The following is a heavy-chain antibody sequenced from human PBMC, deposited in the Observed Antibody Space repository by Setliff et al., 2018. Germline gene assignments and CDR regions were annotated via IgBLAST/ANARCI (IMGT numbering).Heavy chain of an antibody. V-gene: IGHV1-69*10. D-gene: IGHD1-20*01. J-gene: IGHJ6*03. Sequence: VASVNVSCKSSGGTFVNYAFSWVRQAPGQGLEWMGGIIPVLGKRNYAQRVQGRVTIAADKYTNTVYMELKTLTSEDTAMYFCARSDPHITMSGDYYYYMDVWGTGTTVTVSS. CDR3: ARSDPHITMSGDYYYYMDV. CDR1: GGTFVNYA. CDR2: IIPVLGKR.